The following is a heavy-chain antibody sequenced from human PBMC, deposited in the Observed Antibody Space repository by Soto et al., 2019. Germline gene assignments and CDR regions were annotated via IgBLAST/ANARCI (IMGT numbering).Heavy chain of an antibody. Sequence: GASVKVSCKASGYTFTSYGISWVRQAPGQGLEWKGWISAYNGNTNYAQKLQGRVTMTTDTSTSTAYMELRSLRSDDTAVYYCARSQLPVSSGKYYFDYWGQGTLVTVSS. J-gene: IGHJ4*02. CDR1: GYTFTSYG. CDR3: ARSQLPVSSGKYYFDY. CDR2: ISAYNGNT. D-gene: IGHD1-7*01. V-gene: IGHV1-18*01.